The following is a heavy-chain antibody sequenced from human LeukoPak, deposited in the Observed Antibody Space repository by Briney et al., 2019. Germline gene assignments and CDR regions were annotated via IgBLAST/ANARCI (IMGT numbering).Heavy chain of an antibody. CDR2: INPNSGGT. J-gene: IGHJ3*02. CDR3: ARGDIVVVVAATGDAFDI. CDR1: GYTFSGYY. D-gene: IGHD2-15*01. Sequence: ASVKVSCKASGYTFSGYYMHWVRQAPGQGLEWMGWINPNSGGTKYVQKFQGRVTMTRDTSISTAYMELSRLRSDDTAVYYCARGDIVVVVAATGDAFDIWGQGTMVTVSS. V-gene: IGHV1-2*02.